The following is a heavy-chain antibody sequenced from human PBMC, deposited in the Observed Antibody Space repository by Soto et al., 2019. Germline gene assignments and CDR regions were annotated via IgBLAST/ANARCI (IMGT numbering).Heavy chain of an antibody. CDR3: ARTYTSGWYDY. CDR1: GYTFRTYD. CDR2: ISSHNGNT. V-gene: IGHV1-18*01. J-gene: IGHJ4*02. Sequence: QVHLVQSGAEVKKPGASVKVSCKASGYTFRTYDISWVRQAPGQGLEWMGWISSHNGNTNYAQKVKDRVTMTTDTSTSTAYMELRSLRSDDTAVYYCARTYTSGWYDYWGQGTLVTVSS. D-gene: IGHD6-19*01.